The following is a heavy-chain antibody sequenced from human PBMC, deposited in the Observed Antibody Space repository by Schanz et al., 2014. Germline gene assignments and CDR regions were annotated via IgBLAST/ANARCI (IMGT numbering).Heavy chain of an antibody. CDR1: GFSFSDYY. Sequence: QVHLLESGGGLVEPGGSLRLSCAASGFSFSDYYMSWIRQAPGKGLEWISFINTGSNYINYADSVKGRFTISRDNTKNSLFLQLNSLRADDTAVYFCARGLIAAAGGAFDYWGQGTLVAGSA. J-gene: IGHJ4*02. CDR3: ARGLIAAAGGAFDY. CDR2: INTGSNYI. D-gene: IGHD6-13*01. V-gene: IGHV3-11*05.